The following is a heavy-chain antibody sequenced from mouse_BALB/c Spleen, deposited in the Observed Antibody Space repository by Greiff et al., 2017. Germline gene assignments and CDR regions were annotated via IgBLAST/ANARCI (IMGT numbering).Heavy chain of an antibody. CDR3: ARWGTYSWYFDV. Sequence: VQLQQSGAELVRSGASVKLSCTASGFNIKDYYMHWVKQRPEQGLEWIGWIDPENGDTEYAPKFQGKATMTADTSSNTAYLQLSSLTSEDTAVYYCARWGTYSWYFDVWGAGTTVTVSS. D-gene: IGHD5-1*01. CDR1: GFNIKDYY. V-gene: IGHV14-4*02. J-gene: IGHJ1*01. CDR2: IDPENGDT.